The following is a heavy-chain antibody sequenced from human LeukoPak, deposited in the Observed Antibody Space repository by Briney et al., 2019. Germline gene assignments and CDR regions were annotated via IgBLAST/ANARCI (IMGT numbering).Heavy chain of an antibody. J-gene: IGHJ4*02. Sequence: GESLQTSCKGSGFNFTSYWIGWVRQVPGKGLEWMGIIYPGDSDTRYSPSFQGQVTISADKSISTAYLQWSSLKASDTAMYYCAREPDYYDSSGYSFDYWGQGTLVTVSS. CDR2: IYPGDSDT. D-gene: IGHD3-22*01. CDR3: AREPDYYDSSGYSFDY. V-gene: IGHV5-51*01. CDR1: GFNFTSYW.